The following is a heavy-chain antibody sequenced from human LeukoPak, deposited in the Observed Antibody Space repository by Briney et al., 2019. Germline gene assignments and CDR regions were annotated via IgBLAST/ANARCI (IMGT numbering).Heavy chain of an antibody. CDR3: ARGHYYDSSGYYGY. V-gene: IGHV4-34*01. J-gene: IGHJ4*02. Sequence: SETLSLTCAVYGESFSGYYWSWIRQPPGKGLEWIGEINHSGSTNYNPSLKSRVTISVDTSKNQFSLKLSSVTAADTAVYYCARGHYYDSSGYYGYWGQGTLVTVSS. D-gene: IGHD3-22*01. CDR1: GESFSGYY. CDR2: INHSGST.